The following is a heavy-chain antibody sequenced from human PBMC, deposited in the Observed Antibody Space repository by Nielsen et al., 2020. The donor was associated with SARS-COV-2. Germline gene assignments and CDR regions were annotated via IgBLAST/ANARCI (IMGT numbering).Heavy chain of an antibody. CDR2: IYYSGGT. D-gene: IGHD1-26*01. Sequence: SETLSLTCTVSGGSISSYYWSWIRQPPGKGLEWIGYIYYSGGTNYNPSLKSRVTISVDTSKNQFSLKLSSVTAADTAVYYCARVRWELLGGAFDIWGQGTMVTVSS. V-gene: IGHV4-59*01. J-gene: IGHJ3*02. CDR1: GGSISSYY. CDR3: ARVRWELLGGAFDI.